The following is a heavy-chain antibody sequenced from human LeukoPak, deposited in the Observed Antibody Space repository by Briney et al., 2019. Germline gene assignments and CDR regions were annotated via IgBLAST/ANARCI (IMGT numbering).Heavy chain of an antibody. V-gene: IGHV3-48*03. CDR1: GFTFSSYE. CDR2: ISSSGSTI. D-gene: IGHD2-15*01. J-gene: IGHJ5*02. CDR3: ARVRGGVVVVAATFKTYNWFDP. Sequence: GGSLRLSCAASGFTFSSYEMNWVRQAPGKGLEWVSYISSSGSTIYYADSVKGRFTISRDNAKNSLYLQMNSLRAEDTAVYYCARVRGGVVVVAATFKTYNWFDPWGQGTLVTVSS.